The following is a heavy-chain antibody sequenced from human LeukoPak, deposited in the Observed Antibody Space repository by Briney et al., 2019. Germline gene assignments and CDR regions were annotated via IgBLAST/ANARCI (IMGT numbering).Heavy chain of an antibody. D-gene: IGHD3-22*01. CDR1: GYTFTSYD. V-gene: IGHV1-8*01. CDR2: MNPNSGNT. J-gene: IGHJ4*02. CDR3: ARGHYYDSSGYPTPEFDY. Sequence: ASVKVSCKASGYTFTSYDINWVRQAPGQGLEWMGWMNPNSGNTVYAQKFQGRVTMTRNTSISTAYMELSSLRSEDTAVYYCARGHYYDSSGYPTPEFDYWGQGTLVTVSS.